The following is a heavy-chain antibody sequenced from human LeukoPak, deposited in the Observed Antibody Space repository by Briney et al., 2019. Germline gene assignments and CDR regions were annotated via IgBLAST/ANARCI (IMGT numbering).Heavy chain of an antibody. J-gene: IGHJ4*02. CDR3: ATTSIAAAVPGCFDY. CDR2: ISSSGKTI. V-gene: IGHV3-48*03. D-gene: IGHD6-13*01. Sequence: GGSLRLSCEASGFTFSSYEMDWVRQAPGKGLEWVSYISSSGKTIYYADSTKGRFTVSRDNAKNSLYLQMNSLRAEDTAVYYCATTSIAAAVPGCFDYWGQGTLVTVFS. CDR1: GFTFSSYE.